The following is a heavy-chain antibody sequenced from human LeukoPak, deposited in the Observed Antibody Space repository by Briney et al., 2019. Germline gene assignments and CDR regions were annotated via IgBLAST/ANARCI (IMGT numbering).Heavy chain of an antibody. Sequence: ASVKVSCKASGYTFTSYYMHWVRQAPGQGLEWMGIINPSGGSTSYAQKFQGRVTMTRDTSTSTVYMELSSLRSEDTAVYYCARDVRHSSSWYGRRSFDYWGQGTLVTVSS. CDR2: INPSGGST. J-gene: IGHJ4*02. CDR3: ARDVRHSSSWYGRRSFDY. V-gene: IGHV1-46*01. CDR1: GYTFTSYY. D-gene: IGHD6-13*01.